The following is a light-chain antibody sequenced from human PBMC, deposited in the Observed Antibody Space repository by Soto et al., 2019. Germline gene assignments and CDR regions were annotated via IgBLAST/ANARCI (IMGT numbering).Light chain of an antibody. J-gene: IGKJ4*01. Sequence: IVRPQYKDTLSVSPGERATLSCRSSQSVGSNFAWSQQNPGQAPRLLIYGASTRATGIPARFSGSGSGTEFILTISSLQSEDFAVYYCQQYHKWPLTFGGATKV. V-gene: IGKV3-15*01. CDR1: QSVGSN. CDR3: QQYHKWPLT. CDR2: GAS.